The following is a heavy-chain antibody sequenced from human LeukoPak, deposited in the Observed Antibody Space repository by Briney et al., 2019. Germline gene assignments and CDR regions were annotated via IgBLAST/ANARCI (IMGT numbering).Heavy chain of an antibody. V-gene: IGHV3-15*01. CDR3: TTAPYGDYPPYYYYGMDV. CDR1: GLTFSNAW. Sequence: PGGSLRLSCAASGLTFSNAWMSWVRQAPGKGLEWVGRIRSKTDGGTTDYAAPVKGRFTISRDDSKNTLYLQMNSLKTEDTAVYYCTTAPYGDYPPYYYYGMDVWGQGTTATVSS. J-gene: IGHJ6*02. D-gene: IGHD4-17*01. CDR2: IRSKTDGGTT.